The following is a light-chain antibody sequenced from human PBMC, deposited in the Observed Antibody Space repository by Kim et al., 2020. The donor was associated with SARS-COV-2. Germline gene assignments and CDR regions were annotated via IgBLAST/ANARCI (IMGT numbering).Light chain of an antibody. J-gene: IGLJ3*02. V-gene: IGLV6-57*01. CDR3: QSYDSNNQGV. Sequence: TVATSCNRSAGSIANTYWQWYQQRPGSSPTTVIYEDKQRPSGVPDRFSGSIDRSSNSASLTISGLKTEDEADYYCQSYDSNNQGVFGGGTKLTVL. CDR1: AGSIANTY. CDR2: EDK.